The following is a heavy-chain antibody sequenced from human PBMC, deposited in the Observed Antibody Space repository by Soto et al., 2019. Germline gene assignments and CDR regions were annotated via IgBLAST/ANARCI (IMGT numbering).Heavy chain of an antibody. CDR3: ARPSGIAAAGMDYYYGMDV. V-gene: IGHV1-69*13. J-gene: IGHJ6*02. Sequence: ASVKVSCKASGGTFSSYAISWVRQAPGQGLEWMGGIIPIFGTANYAQKFQGRVTITADESTSTAYMELSSLRSEDTAVYYCARPSGIAAAGMDYYYGMDVWGQGTTVTVSS. CDR2: IIPIFGTA. CDR1: GGTFSSYA. D-gene: IGHD6-13*01.